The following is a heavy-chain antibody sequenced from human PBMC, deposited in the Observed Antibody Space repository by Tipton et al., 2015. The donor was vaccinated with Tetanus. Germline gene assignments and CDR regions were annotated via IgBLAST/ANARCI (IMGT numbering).Heavy chain of an antibody. V-gene: IGHV4-30-4*01. CDR2: IYYSGGT. D-gene: IGHD1-26*01. CDR1: GGSISSGDYY. CDR3: ARDREAFDF. J-gene: IGHJ3*01. Sequence: LRLSCTVSGGSISSGDYYWSWIRQPPGKGLEWIGYIYYSGGTYYNPSLKSRVTIPVDTSKSQFSLKLTSVTAADTAVYYCARDREAFDFWGQGTMVTVSS.